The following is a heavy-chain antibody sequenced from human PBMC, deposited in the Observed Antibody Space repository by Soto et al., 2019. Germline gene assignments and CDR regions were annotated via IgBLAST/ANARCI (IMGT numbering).Heavy chain of an antibody. J-gene: IGHJ4*02. CDR1: GFTFSTYD. CDR3: VKRPASIPTVDY. V-gene: IGHV3-23*01. D-gene: IGHD2-21*01. Sequence: EVQLLESGGGLVQPGGSLRLSCAAFGFTFSTYDMRWVRQAPAKGLEWVSTITGGGGDTFYADSVKGRFTISRDNSKNTLYLQRSSLRADGPAVYSCVKRPASIPTVDYWGQGTLFTVSS. CDR2: ITGGGGDT.